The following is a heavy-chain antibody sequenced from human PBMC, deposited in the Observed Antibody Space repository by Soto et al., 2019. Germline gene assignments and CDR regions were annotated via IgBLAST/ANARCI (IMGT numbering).Heavy chain of an antibody. V-gene: IGHV3-23*01. D-gene: IGHD3-22*01. J-gene: IGHJ1*01. CDR2: ISGSGGST. CDR3: ARGPAGSGYYDSSGYGQFFQY. CDR1: GFTFSSYA. Sequence: PGGSLRLSCAASGFTFSSYAMSWVRQAPGKGLERVSVISGSGGSTYYADSVKGRFTISRDKSKNTLYLQMNSLRSEDTAVYYCARGPAGSGYYDSSGYGQFFQYWGQGTQVTVSS.